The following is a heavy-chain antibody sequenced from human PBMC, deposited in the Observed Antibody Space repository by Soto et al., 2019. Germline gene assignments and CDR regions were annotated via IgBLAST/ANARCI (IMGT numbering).Heavy chain of an antibody. J-gene: IGHJ3*02. Sequence: EVQLVESGGGLVKPGGSLRLSCAASGFTFSSYSMNWVRQAPGKGLEWVSSISSSSSYIYYADSVKGRFTISRDNAKNSLYLQMNSLRAEDTAVYYCARARTVTRDALDIWGQGTMVTVSS. CDR2: ISSSSSYI. CDR1: GFTFSSYS. V-gene: IGHV3-21*01. D-gene: IGHD4-17*01. CDR3: ARARTVTRDALDI.